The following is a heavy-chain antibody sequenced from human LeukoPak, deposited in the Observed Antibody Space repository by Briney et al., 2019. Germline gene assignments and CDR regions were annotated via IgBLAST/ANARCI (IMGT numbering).Heavy chain of an antibody. CDR1: GGSFSGYY. Sequence: SETLSLTCAVYGGSFSGYYWSWIRQPPGKGLEWIGEINHSGSTNYNPSLKSRVTISVDTPKNQFSLKLSSVTAADTAVYYCARSVSSSWGGGNFDYWGQGTLVTVSS. CDR3: ARSVSSSWGGGNFDY. J-gene: IGHJ4*02. V-gene: IGHV4-34*01. CDR2: INHSGST. D-gene: IGHD6-13*01.